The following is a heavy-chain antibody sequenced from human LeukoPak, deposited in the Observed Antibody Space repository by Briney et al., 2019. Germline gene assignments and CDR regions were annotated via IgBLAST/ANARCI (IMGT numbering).Heavy chain of an antibody. CDR3: AKGSSPYDYYYYGMDV. D-gene: IGHD2-2*01. J-gene: IGHJ6*02. CDR2: IYSCGST. V-gene: IGHV3-66*03. CDR1: GFTVSSNY. Sequence: GGSLRLSCAASGFTVSSNYMSWVRQAPGKGLEWVSVIYSCGSTYYADSVKGRFTISRDNSKNTLYLQMNSLRAEDTAVYYCAKGSSPYDYYYYGMDVWGQGTTVTVSS.